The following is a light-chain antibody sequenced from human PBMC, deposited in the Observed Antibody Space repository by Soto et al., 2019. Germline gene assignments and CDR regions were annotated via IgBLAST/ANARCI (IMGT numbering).Light chain of an antibody. Sequence: EIVLTHSPGTLSLSPGERATLSCRASQSVSSSYLAWYQQKPGQAPRLHIYGASSRATGIPDRFSGSGSGTDFTLTISRLEPEDGAVSYCQQYCSSPPITFGQGTRLEIK. CDR3: QQYCSSPPIT. CDR1: QSVSSSY. J-gene: IGKJ5*01. CDR2: GAS. V-gene: IGKV3-20*01.